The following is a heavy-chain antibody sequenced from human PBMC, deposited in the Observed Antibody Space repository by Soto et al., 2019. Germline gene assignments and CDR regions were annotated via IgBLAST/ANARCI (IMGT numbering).Heavy chain of an antibody. CDR3: ARDRYRLRYFDQDYYYGMDV. CDR1: GFTFSSYA. D-gene: IGHD3-9*01. Sequence: GGSLRLSCAASGFTFSSYAMHWVRQAPGKGLEWVAVISYDGSNKYYADSVKGRFTISRDNSKNTLYLQMNSLRAEDTAVYYCARDRYRLRYFDQDYYYGMDVWGQGTTVTVSS. J-gene: IGHJ6*02. CDR2: ISYDGSNK. V-gene: IGHV3-30-3*01.